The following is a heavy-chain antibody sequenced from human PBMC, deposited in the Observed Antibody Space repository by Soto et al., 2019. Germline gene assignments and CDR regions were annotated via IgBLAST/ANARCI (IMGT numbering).Heavy chain of an antibody. Sequence: ASVKVSCKASGYTFISYGISLLRQGPVQGLEWVGWMSAFTGKADYAQIFQDRVTMTTDTSTSTAYMELRSLRSDDTAVYYCARDQRYYGSGYYYSDSWGQGTLVTVSS. CDR2: MSAFTGKA. J-gene: IGHJ1*01. CDR3: ARDQRYYGSGYYYSDS. CDR1: GYTFISYG. D-gene: IGHD3-10*01. V-gene: IGHV1-18*04.